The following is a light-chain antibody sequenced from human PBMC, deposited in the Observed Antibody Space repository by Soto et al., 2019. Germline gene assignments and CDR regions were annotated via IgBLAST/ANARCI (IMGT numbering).Light chain of an antibody. J-gene: IGLJ1*01. CDR1: SSDVGGYNY. Sequence: SERTQPGSVSGSPGQSITISCTSTSSDVGGYNYVSWYQHHPGKAPKLMIYDVSNRPSGVSNRFSGSKSGNTASLTISGLQPEDEAYNYCSSYTTSHPRQLAFGPVSEVIVL. V-gene: IGLV2-14*03. CDR2: DVS. CDR3: SSYTTSHPRQLA.